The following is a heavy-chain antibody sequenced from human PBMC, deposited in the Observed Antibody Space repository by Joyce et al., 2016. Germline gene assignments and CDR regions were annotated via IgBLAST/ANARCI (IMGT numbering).Heavy chain of an antibody. V-gene: IGHV5-51*01. CDR3: ARHSYGDEVFSFDY. Sequence: EVQLVQSGAEVKKPGESLKISCKGSGYSFTSYWIGWVRQMPGKGLEWMEFISPGYSDTRYSPSFQGQVTISADKSISTAYLQWSSLKASDTAMYYSARHSYGDEVFSFDYWGQGTLVTVSS. CDR2: ISPGYSDT. D-gene: IGHD4-17*01. J-gene: IGHJ4*02. CDR1: GYSFTSYW.